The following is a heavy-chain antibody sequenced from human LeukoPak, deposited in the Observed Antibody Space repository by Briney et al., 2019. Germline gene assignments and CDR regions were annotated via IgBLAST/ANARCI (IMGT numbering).Heavy chain of an antibody. D-gene: IGHD6-19*01. J-gene: IGHJ4*02. Sequence: ASVKVSCKVSGYTFTSYGINWVRQAPGQGLEWMGWISAYNGNTNYAQKLQDRVTMTTDTSTSTAYMELRSLRSDDTAIYYCARMMSIPVAGHRPLFDYWGQGTLVTVSS. CDR1: GYTFTSYG. V-gene: IGHV1-18*01. CDR2: ISAYNGNT. CDR3: ARMMSIPVAGHRPLFDY.